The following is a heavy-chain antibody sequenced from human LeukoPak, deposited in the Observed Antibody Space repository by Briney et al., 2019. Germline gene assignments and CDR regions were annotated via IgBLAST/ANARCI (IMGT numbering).Heavy chain of an antibody. D-gene: IGHD3-3*02. CDR3: ARDSTSPIIFGVLHYYGMDV. V-gene: IGHV3-11*01. CDR2: ISSSGSTI. J-gene: IGHJ6*02. Sequence: GGSLRLSCAASGFTFSDYYISWIRQAPGKGLEWVSYISSSGSTIYYADSVKGRFTISRDNAKNSLYLQMNSLRAEDTAVYYCARDSTSPIIFGVLHYYGMDVWGQGTTVTVSS. CDR1: GFTFSDYY.